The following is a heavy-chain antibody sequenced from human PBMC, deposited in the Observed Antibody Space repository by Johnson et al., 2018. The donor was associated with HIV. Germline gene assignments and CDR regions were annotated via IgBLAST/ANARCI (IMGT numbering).Heavy chain of an antibody. CDR3: AKDRVVIAAHDAFDI. D-gene: IGHD2-21*01. CDR2: ISHDGSNK. J-gene: IGHJ3*02. Sequence: QVQLVESGGGVVRPGGSLRLSCEASGFTFDDYAMHWVRQAPGKGLEWVAVISHDGSNKYYADSVKGRFTISRDNSKNTLYLQMNSLRAEDTAVYYCAKDRVVIAAHDAFDIWGQGTMVTVSS. CDR1: GFTFDDYA. V-gene: IGHV3-30*04.